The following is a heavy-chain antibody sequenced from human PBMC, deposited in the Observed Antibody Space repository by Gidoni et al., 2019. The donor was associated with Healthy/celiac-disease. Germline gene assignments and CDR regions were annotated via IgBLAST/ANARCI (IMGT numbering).Heavy chain of an antibody. Sequence: EVQLVESGGGLVKPGGSLRLSCAASGFTFSSYSMNWVRQAPGKGLEWVSSISSSSSYIYYADSVKGRFTISRDNAKNSLYLQMNSLRAEDTAVYYCARDLVGIDVFDYWGQGTLVTVS. CDR1: GFTFSSYS. CDR3: ARDLVGIDVFDY. J-gene: IGHJ4*02. CDR2: ISSSSSYI. V-gene: IGHV3-21*01. D-gene: IGHD1-26*01.